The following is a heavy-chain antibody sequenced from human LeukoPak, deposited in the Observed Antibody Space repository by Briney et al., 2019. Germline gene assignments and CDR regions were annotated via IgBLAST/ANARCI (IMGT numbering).Heavy chain of an antibody. V-gene: IGHV1-46*01. CDR1: GYTFTNYY. CDR2: INPSGGGT. CDR3: AREIGPRQLHLWGSAFDY. D-gene: IGHD5-18*01. Sequence: GASVKVSCKASGYTFTNYYMHWVRQAPGQGLEWMGIINPSGGGTTSAQKFQGRLTMTRDTSTSTVYRELSSLRSEDSAVYYCAREIGPRQLHLWGSAFDYWGQGTLVTVSS. J-gene: IGHJ4*02.